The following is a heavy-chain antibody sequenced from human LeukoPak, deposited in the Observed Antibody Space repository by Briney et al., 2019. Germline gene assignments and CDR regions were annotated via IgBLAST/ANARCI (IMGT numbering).Heavy chain of an antibody. CDR3: ATRYCTIPACRASSNRCMDN. CDR2: IRSSSSTI. J-gene: IGHJ6*03. D-gene: IGHD2-8*01. Sequence: PGGSLRLSCTASGFTFSSYNMNWVRQAPGKGLGWISYIRSSSSTISYADPIKGRFSISRDIAKNSLYLQLNSLGAEDTAVCCCATRYCTIPACRASSNRCMDNWGKGTTVTASS. CDR1: GFTFSSYN. V-gene: IGHV3-48*04.